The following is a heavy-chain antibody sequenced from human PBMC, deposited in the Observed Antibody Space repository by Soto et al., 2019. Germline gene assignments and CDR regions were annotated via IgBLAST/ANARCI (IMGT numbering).Heavy chain of an antibody. J-gene: IGHJ3*02. CDR3: ARGGLNLGDAFDI. Sequence: PGGSLRLSCAASGFTFSSYAMHWVRQAPGKGLEWVAVISYDGSNKYYADSVKGRFTISRDNSKNTLYLQMNSLRAEDTAVYYCARGGLNLGDAFDIWGQGTMVTVSS. CDR1: GFTFSSYA. D-gene: IGHD3-10*01. CDR2: ISYDGSNK. V-gene: IGHV3-30-3*01.